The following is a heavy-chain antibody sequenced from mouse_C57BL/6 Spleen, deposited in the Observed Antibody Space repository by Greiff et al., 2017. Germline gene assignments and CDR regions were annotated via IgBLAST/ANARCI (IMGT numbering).Heavy chain of an antibody. CDR2: IYPGDGDT. J-gene: IGHJ4*01. CDR3: ARRVPDGYYAMDY. CDR1: GYAFSSSW. D-gene: IGHD2-3*01. V-gene: IGHV1-82*01. Sequence: QVQLQQSGPELVKPGASVKISCKASGYAFSSSWMNWVKQRPGKGLEWIGRIYPGDGDTNYNGKFKGKATLTADKSSCTAYMQLSSLTSEDSAVYFCARRVPDGYYAMDYWGQGTSVTVSS.